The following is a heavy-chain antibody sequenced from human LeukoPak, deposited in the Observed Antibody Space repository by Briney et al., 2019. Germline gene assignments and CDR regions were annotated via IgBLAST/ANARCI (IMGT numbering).Heavy chain of an antibody. V-gene: IGHV3-23*01. CDR3: AKRYGLGSSPFDY. Sequence: GGSLRLSCAASGFTFKNYGMSGVRQAPGKGLEGVSDISGTGANTYYADSVEGRFTIYRDNSKNTLYLQMNSLRGEDTGVYSCAKRYGLGSSPFDYWGQGTLVTVSS. CDR1: GFTFKNYG. CDR2: ISGTGANT. J-gene: IGHJ4*02. D-gene: IGHD3-10*01.